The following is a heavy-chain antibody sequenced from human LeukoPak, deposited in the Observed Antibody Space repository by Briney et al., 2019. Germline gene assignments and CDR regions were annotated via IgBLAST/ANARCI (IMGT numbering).Heavy chain of an antibody. Sequence: GGSLRLSCSASGFTFSSYAMHWVRQAPGKGLEYVSAISSNGGSTYYADSVKGRFTISRDNSKNTLYLQMSSLRAEDTAAYYCVKGGGRGMATFFDYWGQGTLVTVSS. D-gene: IGHD5-24*01. J-gene: IGHJ4*02. CDR2: ISSNGGST. V-gene: IGHV3-64D*06. CDR3: VKGGGRGMATFFDY. CDR1: GFTFSSYA.